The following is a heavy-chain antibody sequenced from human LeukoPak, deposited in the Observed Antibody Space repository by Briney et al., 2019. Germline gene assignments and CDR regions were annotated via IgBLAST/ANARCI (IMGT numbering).Heavy chain of an antibody. CDR3: ARGLRLVRGVNNWFDP. J-gene: IGHJ5*02. CDR1: GGSFSGYY. V-gene: IGHV4-34*01. Sequence: SETLSLTCAVYGGSFSGYYWSWIRQPPGKGLEWIGEINHSGSTNYNPSLKSRVTISVDTSKNQFSLKLSSVTAADTAVYYCARGLRLVRGVNNWFDPWGQGTLVTVSS. D-gene: IGHD3-10*01. CDR2: INHSGST.